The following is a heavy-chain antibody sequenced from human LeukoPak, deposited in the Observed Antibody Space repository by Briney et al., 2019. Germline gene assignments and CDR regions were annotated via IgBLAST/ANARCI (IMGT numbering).Heavy chain of an antibody. CDR2: ISSSGSTI. D-gene: IGHD1-1*01. V-gene: IGHV3-11*01. CDR3: ARGGLIQRHAFDI. CDR1: GFTFSDYY. Sequence: GGSLRLSCAASGFTFSDYYMSWIRQAPGKGPEWVSYISSSGSTIYYADSVKGRFTISRDNAKNSLYLQMNSLRGEDTALYYCARGGLIQRHAFDIWGQGTMVTVSS. J-gene: IGHJ3*02.